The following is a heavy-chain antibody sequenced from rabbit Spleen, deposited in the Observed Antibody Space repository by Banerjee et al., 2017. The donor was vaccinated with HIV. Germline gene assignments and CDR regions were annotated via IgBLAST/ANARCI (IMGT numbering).Heavy chain of an antibody. CDR2: IDPIFGTT. Sequence: QEQLVESGGGLVQPEGSLTLTCTASGVSFSGSSYMCWVRQAPGKGLEWIGYIDPIFGTTSYASWVNGRFTIPSDNAQNTLYLQLNGLTVADTATYFCARNPPGYGWTKRSNLWGQGTLVTVS. D-gene: IGHD6-1*01. CDR3: ARNPPGYGWTKRSNL. CDR1: GVSFSGSSY. J-gene: IGHJ4*01. V-gene: IGHV1S43*01.